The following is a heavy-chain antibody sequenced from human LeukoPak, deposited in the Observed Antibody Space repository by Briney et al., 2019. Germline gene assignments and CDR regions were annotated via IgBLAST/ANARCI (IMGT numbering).Heavy chain of an antibody. J-gene: IGHJ4*02. V-gene: IGHV1-2*02. Sequence: MHWVRXXXXQGLEWMGWINPNSGGTNYAQKFQGRVTMTRDTSISTAYMELSRLRSDDTAVYYCASDTGYWGQGTLVTVSS. CDR3: ASDTGY. CDR2: INPNSGGT. D-gene: IGHD5-18*01.